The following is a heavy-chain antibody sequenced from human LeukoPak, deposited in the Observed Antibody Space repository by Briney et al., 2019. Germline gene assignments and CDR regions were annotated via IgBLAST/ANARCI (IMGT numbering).Heavy chain of an antibody. J-gene: IGHJ4*02. CDR3: ATEQEGRRAAFDH. CDR2: ISGSGGST. CDR1: GFTFSSCG. D-gene: IGHD1/OR15-1a*01. V-gene: IGHV3-23*01. Sequence: PGGSLRLSCAASGFTFSSCGMSWVRQAPGKGLEWVSAISGSGGSTYYADSVKGRFTISRDNSLNTLYLHMSSLRAEDTAIYYCATEQEGRRAAFDHWGQGTLVTVSS.